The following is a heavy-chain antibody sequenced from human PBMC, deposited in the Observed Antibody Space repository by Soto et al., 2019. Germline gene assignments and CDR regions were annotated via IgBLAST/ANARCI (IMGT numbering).Heavy chain of an antibody. V-gene: IGHV3-30-3*01. CDR1: GFTFSSYA. J-gene: IGHJ3*02. CDR3: AREPFTEGILFDI. CDR2: ISYDGSNK. Sequence: GGSLRLSCAASGFTFSSYAMHWVRQAPGKGLEWVAVISYDGSNKYYADSVKGRFTISRDNSKNTLYLQMNSLRAEDTAVYYCAREPFTEGILFDIWGQGTMVTVSS.